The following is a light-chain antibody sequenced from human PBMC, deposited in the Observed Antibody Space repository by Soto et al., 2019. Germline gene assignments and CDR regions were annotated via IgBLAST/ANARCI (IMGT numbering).Light chain of an antibody. CDR3: QQRSNWPT. CDR2: DAS. Sequence: EIGLTQSPATLSFSPGERATLSCRASQSISFYLTWYQHKPGQAPRLLIYDASNRATGIPARFSGSGYGTDFTLTISSLEPEDFAVYYCQQRSNWPTFGQGTRLEIK. J-gene: IGKJ5*01. V-gene: IGKV3-11*01. CDR1: QSISFY.